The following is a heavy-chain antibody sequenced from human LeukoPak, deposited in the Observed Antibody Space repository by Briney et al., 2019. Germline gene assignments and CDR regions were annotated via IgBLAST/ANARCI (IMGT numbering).Heavy chain of an antibody. V-gene: IGHV4-39*01. CDR1: GGSISSTTYS. Sequence: PTETLSLTCTVSGGSISSTTYSWGWIRQPPGKGLEWIATMYYSGSSGNTYYNQSLKGRVDISVDTSRNQVALRLSCVTAADTSVYYCARGSGSCADTWGQGTLVTVSS. CDR2: MYYSGSSGNT. CDR3: ARGSGSCADT. D-gene: IGHD2-15*01. J-gene: IGHJ5*02.